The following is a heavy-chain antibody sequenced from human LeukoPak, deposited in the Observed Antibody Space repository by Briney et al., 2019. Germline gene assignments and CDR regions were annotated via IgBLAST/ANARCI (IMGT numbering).Heavy chain of an antibody. D-gene: IGHD3-3*01. CDR3: AKDRYYDFWSGYYMRGSFDY. Sequence: PGESLRLSCAASGFTFDDYAMHWVRQAPGKGLEWVSGISWNSGSIGYADSVKGRFTISRDNAKNSLYLQMNSLRAEDTALYYCAKDRYYDFWSGYYMRGSFDYWGQGTLVTVSS. CDR2: ISWNSGSI. V-gene: IGHV3-9*01. J-gene: IGHJ4*02. CDR1: GFTFDDYA.